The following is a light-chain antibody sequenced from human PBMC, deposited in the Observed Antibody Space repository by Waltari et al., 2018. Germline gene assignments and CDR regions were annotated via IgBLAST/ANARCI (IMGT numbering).Light chain of an antibody. J-gene: IGKJ2*01. Sequence: EIVMTQSPATLSVSPGERATLSCRASQSVSSNLAWYQQKPGQAPRLLSYGASTRATGIPARFSGSGSGTAFTLTISSLQSEDFAVYYCQQYNNWPPDTFGQGTKLEIK. CDR1: QSVSSN. CDR3: QQYNNWPPDT. CDR2: GAS. V-gene: IGKV3-15*01.